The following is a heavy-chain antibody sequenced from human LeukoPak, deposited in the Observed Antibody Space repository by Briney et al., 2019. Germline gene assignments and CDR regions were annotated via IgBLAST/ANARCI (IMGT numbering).Heavy chain of an antibody. D-gene: IGHD2-2*01. V-gene: IGHV3-7*01. J-gene: IGHJ6*03. Sequence: PGGSLRLSCAASGFTFSSYWMSWVRQAPGKGLEWVANIKQDGSEKYYVDSVKGRFTISRDNAKNSLYLQMNSPRAEDTAVYYCARDYAVVVPAAINSYYYYYMDVWGKGTTVTVSS. CDR3: ARDYAVVVPAAINSYYYYYMDV. CDR2: IKQDGSEK. CDR1: GFTFSSYW.